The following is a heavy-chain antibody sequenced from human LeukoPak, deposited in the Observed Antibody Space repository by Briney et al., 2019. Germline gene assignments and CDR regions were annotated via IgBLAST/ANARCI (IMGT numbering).Heavy chain of an antibody. J-gene: IGHJ4*02. CDR1: DVTLSTFT. Sequence: GGSLRLSCAASDVTLSTFTMHWVRQAPGKGLEWVSSISSSSRTINYADSVQGRFTVSRDNANNSMYFQMNALRREDTAVYYCAKGSPRGGLDSWGQGTLVTVSS. CDR3: AKGSPRGGLDS. V-gene: IGHV3-48*01. CDR2: ISSSSRTI. D-gene: IGHD1-14*01.